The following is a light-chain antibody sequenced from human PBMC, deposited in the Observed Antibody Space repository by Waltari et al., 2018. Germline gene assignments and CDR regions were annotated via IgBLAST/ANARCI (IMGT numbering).Light chain of an antibody. V-gene: IGKV3-20*01. CDR1: QSVSRT. J-gene: IGKJ1*01. Sequence: EIVLTQSPGTQSLSPGERATLSCRASQSVSRTLAWYQQKPGQAPRLLIYGASTRATGIPERFSGGGSGTDFSLTISRLEPEDFAAYYCQHYVRLPATFGQGTKVEIK. CDR2: GAS. CDR3: QHYVRLPAT.